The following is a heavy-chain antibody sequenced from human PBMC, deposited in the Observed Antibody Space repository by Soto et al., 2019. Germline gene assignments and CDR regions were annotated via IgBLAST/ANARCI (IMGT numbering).Heavy chain of an antibody. V-gene: IGHV1-3*01. Sequence: GSVKVSCKASGYTFTSYAMHWVRQAPGQRLEWMGWINAGNGNTKYSQKFQGRVTITRDTSASTAYMELSSLRSEDTAVYYCARSAGYSSSWYGRYYGMDVWGQGTTVTVSS. D-gene: IGHD6-13*01. CDR3: ARSAGYSSSWYGRYYGMDV. CDR1: GYTFTSYA. CDR2: INAGNGNT. J-gene: IGHJ6*02.